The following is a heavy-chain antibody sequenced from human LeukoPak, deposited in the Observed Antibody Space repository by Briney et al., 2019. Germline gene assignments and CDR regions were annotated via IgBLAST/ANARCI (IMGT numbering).Heavy chain of an antibody. Sequence: PGGSLRLSCAAPGFTFSSYAMHWVRQAPGKGLEWVAVISYDGSNKYYADSVKGRFTIYRDNSKNTLYLQMNSLRAEDTAVYYCARDPSRYYYGSGSYSPFFDYWGQGTLVTVSS. CDR3: ARDPSRYYYGSGSYSPFFDY. CDR2: ISYDGSNK. CDR1: GFTFSSYA. J-gene: IGHJ4*02. D-gene: IGHD3-10*01. V-gene: IGHV3-30-3*01.